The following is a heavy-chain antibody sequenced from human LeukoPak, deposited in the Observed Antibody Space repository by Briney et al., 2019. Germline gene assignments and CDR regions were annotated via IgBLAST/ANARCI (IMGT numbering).Heavy chain of an antibody. D-gene: IGHD3-10*01. CDR2: IYYSGST. CDR1: GGSISSSSYY. Sequence: KASETLSLTCTVSGGSISSSSYYWGWILQPPGKGLESIGSIYYSGSTYYNPSLKSRVTISVDTSKNQFSLKLTSVPAADTAVYYSAKHGGGSWRDYYYYYMDVWGKGTTVTVSS. CDR3: AKHGGGSWRDYYYYYMDV. V-gene: IGHV4-39*01. J-gene: IGHJ6*03.